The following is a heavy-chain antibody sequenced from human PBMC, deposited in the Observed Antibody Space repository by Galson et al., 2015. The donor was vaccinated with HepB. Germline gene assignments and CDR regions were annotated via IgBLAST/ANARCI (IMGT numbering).Heavy chain of an antibody. Sequence: SVKVSCKASGYSFSNYGLSWIRQAPGPGLEWLGWFRGYDGSKNYAQKFQGRVTMNADASTGTAYLELRTLISDDTAVYYCARDSRLELRLNNYFSYGMDVWGQVSAVTVS. CDR1: GYSFSNYG. CDR2: FRGYDGSK. CDR3: ARDSRLELRLNNYFSYGMDV. D-gene: IGHD1-7*01. V-gene: IGHV1-18*01. J-gene: IGHJ6*02.